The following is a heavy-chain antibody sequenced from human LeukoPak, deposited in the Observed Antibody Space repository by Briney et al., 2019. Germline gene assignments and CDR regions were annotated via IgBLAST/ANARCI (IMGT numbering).Heavy chain of an antibody. CDR2: IIPILGIA. Sequence: ASVKVSCKASGGTFSSYAISWVRQAPGQGLEWMGRIIPILGIANYAQKFQGRVTITADKSTSTAYMELSSLRSEDTAVYYCAREMATMPMDYCGQGTLVTVSS. D-gene: IGHD5-24*01. J-gene: IGHJ4*02. V-gene: IGHV1-69*04. CDR3: AREMATMPMDY. CDR1: GGTFSSYA.